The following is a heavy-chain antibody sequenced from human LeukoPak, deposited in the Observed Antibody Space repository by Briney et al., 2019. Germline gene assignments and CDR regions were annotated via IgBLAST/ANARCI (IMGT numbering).Heavy chain of an antibody. CDR3: AKDGCGGDCFTCQY. CDR1: GFTFSSYG. D-gene: IGHD2-21*02. V-gene: IGHV3-30*18. J-gene: IGHJ4*02. CDR2: ISYDGSNK. Sequence: GGSLRLSCAASGFTFSSYGMHWVRQAPGKGLEWVAVISYDGSNKYYADSVKGRFTISRDNSKNTLYLQMNGLRAEDTAVYYCAKDGCGGDCFTCQYWGQGTLVTVSS.